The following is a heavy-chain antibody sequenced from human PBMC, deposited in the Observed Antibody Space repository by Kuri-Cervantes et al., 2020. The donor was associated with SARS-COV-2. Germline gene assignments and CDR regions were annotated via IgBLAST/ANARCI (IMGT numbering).Heavy chain of an antibody. J-gene: IGHJ6*03. CDR3: ATTPIAAAGTYYYYYNMNI. CDR1: GYILTELS. V-gene: IGHV1-24*01. D-gene: IGHD6-13*01. CDR2: FVPEDGET. Sequence: ASSMVSCKVSGYILTELSMHRVRQAPGKGLEWLGGFVPEDGETIYAQKFQGRVNMTEDTSTDTAYMELSSLRSEDTAVYYCATTPIAAAGTYYYYYNMNIWARGPS.